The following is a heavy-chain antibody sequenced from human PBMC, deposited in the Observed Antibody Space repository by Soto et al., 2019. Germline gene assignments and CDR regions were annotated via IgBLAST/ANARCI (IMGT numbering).Heavy chain of an antibody. CDR3: ARALKRVTTHAFDI. J-gene: IGHJ3*02. D-gene: IGHD4-17*01. Sequence: GGSLRLSCAASGFNFSSYAMQWVRQDPGKGLGWVVVIWYDGSDKSYGDSVKGRFTISRDNSKNTVYLQMKSLRAEDTAVYYCARALKRVTTHAFDIWGQGTMVTVS. CDR2: IWYDGSDK. CDR1: GFNFSSYA. V-gene: IGHV3-33*01.